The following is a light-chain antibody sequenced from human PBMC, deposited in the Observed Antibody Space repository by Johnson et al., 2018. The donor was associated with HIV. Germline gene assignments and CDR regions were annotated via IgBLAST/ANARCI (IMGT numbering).Light chain of an antibody. V-gene: IGLV1-51*01. Sequence: QSVLTQPPSVSAAPGQKVTISCSGSSYNIGNNYVSWYQQLPGTAPKLLIYDNNKRPSGIPDRFSGSKSGTSSTLGITGLQTGDEADYYCGTWDSSLRVGFFGTGTKVTVL. CDR1: SYNIGNNY. J-gene: IGLJ1*01. CDR2: DNN. CDR3: GTWDSSLRVGF.